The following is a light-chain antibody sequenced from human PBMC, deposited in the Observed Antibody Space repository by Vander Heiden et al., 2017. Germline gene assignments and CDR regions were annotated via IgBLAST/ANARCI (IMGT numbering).Light chain of an antibody. J-gene: IGLJ3*02. V-gene: IGLV1-40*01. CDR2: GNT. CDR1: SSNIGAHYD. CDR3: QSYDNSLVWV. Sequence: QSVLTQPPSVSGAPGQRVIISCPGSSSNIGAHYDVHWYQQVPGTAPKVLIYGNTNRPSGVPDRFSGSKSGTSASLAITGLQAEDEADYYCQSYDNSLVWVFGGGTKLTVL.